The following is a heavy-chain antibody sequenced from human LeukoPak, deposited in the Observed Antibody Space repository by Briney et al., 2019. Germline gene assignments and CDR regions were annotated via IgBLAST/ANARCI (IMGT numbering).Heavy chain of an antibody. CDR3: ARATIFGVVILD. V-gene: IGHV4-61*02. CDR2: IYTSGST. J-gene: IGHJ3*01. CDR1: GGSLSSGSYY. Sequence: PSQTLSLTCTVSGGSLSSGSYYWSWIRQPAGKGLEWIGRIYTSGSTNYSPSLKSRVTISVDTSKNQFSLKLSSVSAADTAVYYCARATIFGVVILDWGQGTMVTVSS. D-gene: IGHD3-3*01.